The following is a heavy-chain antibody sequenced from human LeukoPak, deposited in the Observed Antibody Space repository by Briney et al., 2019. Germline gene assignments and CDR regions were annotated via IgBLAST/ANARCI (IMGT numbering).Heavy chain of an antibody. D-gene: IGHD6-13*01. CDR3: ARVTAAGMLGY. CDR1: GDSISTGSYY. J-gene: IGHJ4*02. CDR2: IYYSGST. V-gene: IGHV4-61*01. Sequence: PSETLSLTCTVSGDSISTGSYYWSWIRQPPGKGLEWIGYIYYSGSTNYNPSLKSRVTISVDTSKNQFSLKLSSVTAADTAVYYCARVTAAGMLGYWGQGTLVTVSS.